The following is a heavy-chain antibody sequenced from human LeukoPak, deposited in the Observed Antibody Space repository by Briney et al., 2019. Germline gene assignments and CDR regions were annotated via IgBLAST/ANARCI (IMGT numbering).Heavy chain of an antibody. D-gene: IGHD5-24*01. V-gene: IGHV3-30*04. CDR3: AREGRSVQFGFGY. CDR2: ISDDGSKV. Sequence: GGSLRLSCATSGFPFNAYSMHWVRQAPGKGLEWVAAISDDGSKVHFADSVKGRFTISRDNPRNTFHLQINSLRTEDTAVYYCAREGRSVQFGFGYWGQGILVTVSS. CDR1: GFPFNAYS. J-gene: IGHJ4*02.